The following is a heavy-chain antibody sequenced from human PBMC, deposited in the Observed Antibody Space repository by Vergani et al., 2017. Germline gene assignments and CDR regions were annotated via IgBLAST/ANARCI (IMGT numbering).Heavy chain of an antibody. CDR2: ISSSGSTI. J-gene: IGHJ5*02. CDR1: GFTFSSYE. D-gene: IGHD3-10*01. CDR3: ARDAIPYYYGSGWFDP. V-gene: IGHV3-48*03. Sequence: EVQLVESGGGLVQPGGSLRLSCAASGFTFSSYEMNWVRQAPGKGLEWVSYISSSGSTIYYADSVKGRFAISRDNAKNSLYLQMNSLRAEDTAVYYCARDAIPYYYGSGWFDPWGQGTLVTVSS.